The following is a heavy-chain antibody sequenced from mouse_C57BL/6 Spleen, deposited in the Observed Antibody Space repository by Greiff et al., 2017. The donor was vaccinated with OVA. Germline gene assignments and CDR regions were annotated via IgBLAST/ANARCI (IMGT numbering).Heavy chain of an antibody. CDR3: ASSVATRYFDV. Sequence: DVMLVESGGGLVQPGGSLSLSCAASGFTFTDSYMSWVRQPPGKALEWLGFIRNKANGYTTEYSASVKGRFTISRDNSQSILYLQMNALRAEDSATYYCASSVATRYFDVWGTGTTVTVSS. V-gene: IGHV7-3*01. D-gene: IGHD1-1*01. CDR1: GFTFTDSY. J-gene: IGHJ1*03. CDR2: IRNKANGYTT.